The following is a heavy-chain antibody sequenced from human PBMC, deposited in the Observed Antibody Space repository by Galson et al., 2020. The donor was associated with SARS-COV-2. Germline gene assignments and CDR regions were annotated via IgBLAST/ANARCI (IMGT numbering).Heavy chain of an antibody. Sequence: ETSETLSLTCTVSGGSISSGDYYWSWIRQPPGKGLEWIGYIYYSGSTYYNPSLKSRVTISVDTSKNQFSLKLSSVTAADTAVYYCARGAGYDSSGYYLDAFDIWGQGTMVTVSS. D-gene: IGHD3-22*01. V-gene: IGHV4-30-4*01. CDR2: IYYSGST. J-gene: IGHJ3*02. CDR3: ARGAGYDSSGYYLDAFDI. CDR1: GGSISSGDYY.